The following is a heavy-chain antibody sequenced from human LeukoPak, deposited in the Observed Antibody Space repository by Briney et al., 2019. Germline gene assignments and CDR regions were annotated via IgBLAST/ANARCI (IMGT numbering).Heavy chain of an antibody. D-gene: IGHD6-19*01. V-gene: IGHV4-34*01. CDR3: ARQWLVSPLFDY. CDR1: GGSLSGYY. CDR2: INHSGST. Sequence: PSETLSLTCAVYGGSLSGYYWSWIRQPPGKGVEWSGQINHSGSTNYNPSLKSRVTISVDTSKNQLSLKLSSMTAADTAVYYCARQWLVSPLFDYWGQGTLVTVS. J-gene: IGHJ4*02.